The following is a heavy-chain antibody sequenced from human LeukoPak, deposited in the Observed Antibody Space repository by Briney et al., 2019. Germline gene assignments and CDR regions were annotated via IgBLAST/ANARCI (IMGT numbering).Heavy chain of an antibody. V-gene: IGHV3-53*01. CDR3: ARYGDYVY. CDR1: GSTVGTNY. CDR2: IYSGGST. J-gene: IGHJ4*02. Sequence: GGSLRLSCAASGSTVGTNYMSWVRQAPGQGLEWVSVIYSGGSTYYADSVKGRFTISRDNSKNTLYLQMNSLRAEDTAVYYCARYGDYVYWGQGTLATVSS. D-gene: IGHD4-17*01.